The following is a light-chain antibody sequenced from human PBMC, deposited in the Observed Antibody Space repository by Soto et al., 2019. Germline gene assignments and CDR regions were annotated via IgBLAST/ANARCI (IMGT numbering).Light chain of an antibody. J-gene: IGKJ1*01. V-gene: IGKV3D-15*01. CDR3: QQYNDGPHT. CDR1: QSVIGRQ. Sequence: IVLTQSPRSLSLSPGERATLSCRASQSVIGRQLAWYQHKPGQAPRLLMFGVSNRATGIPDRFTGSGSGKDFTLTIGSLQAEESAAYYCQQYNDGPHTFCQWTKVEI. CDR2: GVS.